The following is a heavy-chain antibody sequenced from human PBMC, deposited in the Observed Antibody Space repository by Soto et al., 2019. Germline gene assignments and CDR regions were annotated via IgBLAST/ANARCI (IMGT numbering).Heavy chain of an antibody. V-gene: IGHV5-10-1*01. D-gene: IGHD4-17*01. CDR1: GYSFTSYW. Sequence: GESLKISCKGSGYSFTSYWISWVRQMPGKGLEWMGRIDPSDSYTNYSPSFQGHVTISADKSISTAYLQWSSLKASDTAMYYCARHGATLRDGNWFDPWGQGTLVTVSS. CDR3: ARHGATLRDGNWFDP. CDR2: IDPSDSYT. J-gene: IGHJ5*02.